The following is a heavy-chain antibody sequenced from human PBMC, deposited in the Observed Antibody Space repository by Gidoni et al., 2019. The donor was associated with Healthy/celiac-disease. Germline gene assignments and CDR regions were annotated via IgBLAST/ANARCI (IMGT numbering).Heavy chain of an antibody. CDR3: ARSATVTKTRGS. Sequence: EVQLVESGGGLVQPGGSLRLSCAASGFPFSSYWMHWVRQAPGKGLVWVSRINSDGSSTSYADSVKGRFTIARDNAKNTLYLQMNSLRAEDTAVYYCARSATVTKTRGSWGQGTLVTVSS. D-gene: IGHD4-4*01. CDR1: GFPFSSYW. V-gene: IGHV3-74*01. J-gene: IGHJ5*02. CDR2: INSDGSST.